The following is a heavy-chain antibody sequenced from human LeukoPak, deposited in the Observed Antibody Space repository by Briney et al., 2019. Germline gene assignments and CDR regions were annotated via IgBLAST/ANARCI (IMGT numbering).Heavy chain of an antibody. Sequence: GGSLRLSCAASGFTFSRYGMHWVRQAPGKGLEWVAVISYDGSNKYYADSVKGRFTISRDNSKNTLYLQMNSLRAEDTAVYYCAKDQARLLWFGEIDYWGQGTLVPVSS. CDR2: ISYDGSNK. D-gene: IGHD3-10*01. CDR3: AKDQARLLWFGEIDY. J-gene: IGHJ4*02. V-gene: IGHV3-30*18. CDR1: GFTFSRYG.